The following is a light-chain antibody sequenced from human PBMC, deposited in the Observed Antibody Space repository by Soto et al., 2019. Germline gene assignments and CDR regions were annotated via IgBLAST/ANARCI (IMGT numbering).Light chain of an antibody. Sequence: EIVMTQSPVTLSVSPGERVTLSCRASQSVSSNLAWYQQKPGQAPSLLIYGASSRATGIPDRFSGSGSGTDFTLTISRLEPEDFAVYYCQQYKTFGQGTKVDIK. V-gene: IGKV3D-15*01. CDR1: QSVSSN. J-gene: IGKJ1*01. CDR3: QQYKT. CDR2: GAS.